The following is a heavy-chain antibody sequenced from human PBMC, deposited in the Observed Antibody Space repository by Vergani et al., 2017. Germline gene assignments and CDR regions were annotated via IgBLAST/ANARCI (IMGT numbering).Heavy chain of an antibody. CDR1: GFTFSSYS. V-gene: IGHV3-21*01. CDR2: ISSSSSYI. D-gene: IGHD2-2*01. Sequence: VQLVESGGGLVKPGGSLRLSCAASGFTFSSYSMNWVRQAPGKGLEWVSSISSSSSYIYYADSVKGRFTISRDNAKNSLYLQMNSLRAEDTAVYYCAGEGCSSTSCYAGWYFDLWGRGTLVTVSS. CDR3: AGEGCSSTSCYAGWYFDL. J-gene: IGHJ2*01.